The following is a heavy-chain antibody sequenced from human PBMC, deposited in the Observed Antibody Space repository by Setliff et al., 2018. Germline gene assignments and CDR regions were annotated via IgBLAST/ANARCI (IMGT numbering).Heavy chain of an antibody. CDR1: GDSISSGDYF. Sequence: SAPLSPPCTVSGDSISSGDYFWSWIRQPPGKGLEWIAYIYHSGSAYYNPSLKSRVTMSVDTSKNQFSLHLTSVTAADTAVYYCAREVGTSTSSDAFDVWGQGMMVTVSS. V-gene: IGHV4-30-4*08. J-gene: IGHJ3*01. CDR2: IYHSGSA. D-gene: IGHD1-26*01. CDR3: AREVGTSTSSDAFDV.